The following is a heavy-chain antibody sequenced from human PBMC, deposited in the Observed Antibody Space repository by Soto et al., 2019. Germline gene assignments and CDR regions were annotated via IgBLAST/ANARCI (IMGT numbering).Heavy chain of an antibody. V-gene: IGHV3-33*01. D-gene: IGHD1-1*01. CDR1: GFTFSIYG. J-gene: IGHJ3*02. CDR2: TWYDESHK. CDR3: TTELNGRQAFHI. Sequence: QVQLVESGGGVVQPGRSLRLSCVASGFTFSIYGMHWVRQAPGKGLEWVAMTWYDESHKYYTDSMKDRFTISRDNSKNTLYLQMNSLRDEDSAVYYCTTELNGRQAFHIWGQGTMVTVSS.